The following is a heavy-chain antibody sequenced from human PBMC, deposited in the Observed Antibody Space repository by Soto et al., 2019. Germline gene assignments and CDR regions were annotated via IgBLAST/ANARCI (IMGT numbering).Heavy chain of an antibody. CDR2: INSSSSNT. Sequence: ASGFTFSSYSMNWVRQAPGKGLEWVASINSSSSNTDYTESVKGRFTLSRDKSMKTVYLQMNSLRVEDAAVYYCTKDRVPDGIYSFDYWGQGALVTVSS. D-gene: IGHD2-15*01. CDR1: GFTFSSYS. CDR3: TKDRVPDGIYSFDY. J-gene: IGHJ4*02. V-gene: IGHV3-21*04.